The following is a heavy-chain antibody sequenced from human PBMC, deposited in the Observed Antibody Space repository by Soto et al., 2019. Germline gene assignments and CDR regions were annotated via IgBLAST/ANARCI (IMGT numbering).Heavy chain of an antibody. CDR2: ISYDGSNK. J-gene: IGHJ4*02. V-gene: IGHV3-30*18. CDR3: AKDDGAVAGFLDY. CDR1: GFTFSSYG. D-gene: IGHD6-19*01. Sequence: QVQLVESGEGVVQPGRSLRLSGAASGFTFSSYGMHWVRQAPGKGLEWVAVISYDGSNKYYADSVKGRFTISRDNSKNTLYLQMNSLRAEDTAVYYCAKDDGAVAGFLDYWGQGTLVTVSS.